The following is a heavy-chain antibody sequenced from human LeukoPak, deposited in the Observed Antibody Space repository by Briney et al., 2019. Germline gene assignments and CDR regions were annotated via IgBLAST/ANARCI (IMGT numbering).Heavy chain of an antibody. CDR1: GYTFTSYG. V-gene: IGHV1-18*01. CDR3: ARARSYDFWSGPGPYYYYYMDV. J-gene: IGHJ6*03. Sequence: GASVKVSCKASGYTFTSYGISWVRRAPGQGLEWMGWISAYNGNTNYAQKLQGRVTMTTDTSTSTAYMELRSLRSDDTAVYYCARARSYDFWSGPGPYYYYYMDVWGKGTTVTVSS. CDR2: ISAYNGNT. D-gene: IGHD3-3*01.